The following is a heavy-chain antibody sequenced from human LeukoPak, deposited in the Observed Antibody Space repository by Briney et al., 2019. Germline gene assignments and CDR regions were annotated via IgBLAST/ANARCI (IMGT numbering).Heavy chain of an antibody. CDR1: GYTFTGYY. D-gene: IGHD6-19*01. V-gene: IGHV1-2*04. J-gene: IGHJ4*02. CDR2: INPNSGGT. Sequence: ASVKVSCKASGYTFTGYYMHWVRQAPGQGLEWMGWINPNSGGTNYAQKFQGWVTMTRDTSISTAYMELSRLRSDDTAVYYCARAQLPGYSSGCSFWGQGTLVTVSS. CDR3: ARAQLPGYSSGCSF.